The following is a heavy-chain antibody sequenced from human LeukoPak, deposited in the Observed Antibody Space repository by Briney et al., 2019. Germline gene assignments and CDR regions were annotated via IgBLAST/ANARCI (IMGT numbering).Heavy chain of an antibody. CDR2: IIPIFGTA. D-gene: IGHD2-15*01. V-gene: IGHV1-69*13. CDR3: ARDRGSGPLSFDY. J-gene: IGHJ4*02. Sequence: GASVKVSCKASGGTFSSYAISWVRQAPGQGLEWMGGIIPIFGTANYAQKFQGRVTITADESTSTAYMELSSLRSEDTAVYYCARDRGSGPLSFDYWGQGTLVTVSS. CDR1: GGTFSSYA.